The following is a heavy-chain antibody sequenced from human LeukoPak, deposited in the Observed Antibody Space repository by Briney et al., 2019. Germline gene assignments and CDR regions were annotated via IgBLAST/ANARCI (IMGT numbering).Heavy chain of an antibody. CDR1: GYTFTSYD. CDR2: MNPNSGNT. D-gene: IGHD3-22*01. CDR3: ARAGYYYDSSGYYYVGFDY. V-gene: IGHV1-8*01. Sequence: ASVKVSCKASGYTFTSYDINWVRQATGQGLEWMGWMNPNSGNTGYAQKFQGRVTMTRNTSISTAYMELSSLRSEDTAVYYCARAGYYYDSSGYYYVGFDYWGQGTLVTASS. J-gene: IGHJ4*02.